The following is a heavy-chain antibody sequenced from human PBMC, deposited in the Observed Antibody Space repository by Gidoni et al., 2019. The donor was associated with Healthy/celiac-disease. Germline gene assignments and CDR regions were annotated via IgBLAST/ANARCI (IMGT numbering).Heavy chain of an antibody. CDR1: GFTFSSYG. V-gene: IGHV3-33*01. CDR3: ARDRYYYDSSGYYEFYYYGMDV. J-gene: IGHJ6*02. D-gene: IGHD3-22*01. Sequence: QVQLVESGGGVVQPGRSLRLACAASGFTFSSYGMHWVRQAPGKGLEWVAVVWYGGSNKYYADSVQGRFTISRYISKTTLYLQMNSLRAQDTAVYYCARDRYYYDSSGYYEFYYYGMDVWGQGTTVTVSS. CDR2: VWYGGSNK.